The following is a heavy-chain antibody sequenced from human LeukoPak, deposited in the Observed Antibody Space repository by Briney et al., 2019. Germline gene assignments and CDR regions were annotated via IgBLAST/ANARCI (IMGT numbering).Heavy chain of an antibody. V-gene: IGHV3-23*01. J-gene: IGHJ4*02. CDR1: GFTFSSYA. D-gene: IGHD6-19*01. CDR2: VSNSGGDT. CDR3: ARGGIQVSGIDEFDY. Sequence: GGSLRLSCAASGFTFSSYALSWVRQAPGKGLEWVSAVSNSGGDTYNADSVKGRFTISRDNSRSTLYLQMNSLRAEDTAVYYCARGGIQVSGIDEFDYWGQGTLVTVSS.